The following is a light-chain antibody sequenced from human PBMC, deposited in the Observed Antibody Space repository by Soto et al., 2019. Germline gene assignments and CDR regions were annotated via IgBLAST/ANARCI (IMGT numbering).Light chain of an antibody. CDR3: LQHNSYPIT. V-gene: IGKV1-17*03. J-gene: IGKJ5*01. Sequence: DFQMTQSPSAMSASVGDRVTITFLASQGINNHLVWFQQRPGEVPKRLIFGTYNLQSGVPSRFSGSGSGTEFTLTISGLQPEDFAIYYCLQHNSYPITLGQGTRLEIK. CDR2: GTY. CDR1: QGINNH.